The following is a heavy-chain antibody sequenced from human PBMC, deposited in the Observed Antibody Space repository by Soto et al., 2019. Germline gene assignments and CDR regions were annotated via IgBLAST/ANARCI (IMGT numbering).Heavy chain of an antibody. CDR1: GFTFSSYS. V-gene: IGHV3-21*01. CDR3: ARDDYDFWSGTNWFDP. CDR2: ISSSSSYI. D-gene: IGHD3-3*01. Sequence: GGSLRLSCAASGFTFSSYSMNWVRQAPGKGLEWVSSISSSSSYIYYADSVKGRFTISRDNAKNSLYLQMNSLRAEDTVVYYCARDDYDFWSGTNWFDPWGQGTLVTVSS. J-gene: IGHJ5*02.